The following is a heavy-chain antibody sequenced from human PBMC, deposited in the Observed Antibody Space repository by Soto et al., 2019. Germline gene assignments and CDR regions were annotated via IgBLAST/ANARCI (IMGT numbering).Heavy chain of an antibody. J-gene: IGHJ5*02. CDR1: GGSFSGYY. D-gene: IGHD6-19*01. Sequence: SETLSLTCAVYGGSFSGYYWSWIRQPPGKGLEWIGEINHSGGTNYNPSLKSRVTISVDTSKNQFSLKLSSVTAADTAVYYCARGRQPPGYSGGGYKGRWFAPGGQEPLVPFP. CDR3: ARGRQPPGYSGGGYKGRWFAP. CDR2: INHSGGT. V-gene: IGHV4-34*01.